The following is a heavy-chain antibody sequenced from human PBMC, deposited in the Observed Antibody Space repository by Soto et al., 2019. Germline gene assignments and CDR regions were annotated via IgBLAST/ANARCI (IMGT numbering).Heavy chain of an antibody. D-gene: IGHD4-17*01. V-gene: IGHV3-30*18. J-gene: IGHJ4*02. CDR1: GFTFSSYG. Sequence: GGSLRLSCAASGFTFSSYGMHWVRQAPGKGLEWVAVISYDGSNKYYADSVKGRFTISRDNSKNTLYLQMNSLRAEDTAVYYCAKGPHYGDSRRRLIYFAYWGQGTLVTVSS. CDR2: ISYDGSNK. CDR3: AKGPHYGDSRRRLIYFAY.